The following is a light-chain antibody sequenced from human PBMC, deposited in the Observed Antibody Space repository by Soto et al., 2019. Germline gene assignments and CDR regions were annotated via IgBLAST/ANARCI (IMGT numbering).Light chain of an antibody. CDR3: QQSYSSRP. CDR1: HSISSY. V-gene: IGKV1-39*01. CDR2: TAS. Sequence: DIQMTQSPSSLSASVGDRVTITCRASHSISSYLNCYQQKPGKAPKLLIYTASSLQSGVPSRFSGSGSGTDFTLTISSLQPEEFATYYCQQSYSSRPFGQGTKVEIK. J-gene: IGKJ1*01.